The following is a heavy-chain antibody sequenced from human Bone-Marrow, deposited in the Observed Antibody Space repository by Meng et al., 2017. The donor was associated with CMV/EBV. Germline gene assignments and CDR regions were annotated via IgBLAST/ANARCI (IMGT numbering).Heavy chain of an antibody. CDR3: QRWLFGSSTSCADY. J-gene: IGHJ4*02. D-gene: IGHD2-2*01. CDR1: GGSFSGYY. V-gene: IGHV4-34*03. CDR2: INHSGST. Sequence: GPLRLSCAVYGGSFSGYYWSWIRQPPGKGLEWIGEINHSGSTNYNPSLKSRVTISVDTSKNQFSLKLSSVTAADTAVYYCQRWLFGSSTSCADYWGQGTLVTVSS.